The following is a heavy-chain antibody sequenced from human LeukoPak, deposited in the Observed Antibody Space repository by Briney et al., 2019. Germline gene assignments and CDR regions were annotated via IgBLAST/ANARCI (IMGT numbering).Heavy chain of an antibody. CDR3: ARDSGIYRTIDY. Sequence: GSLRLSCVASGFTFNNYSMNWVRQAPGKGLEWVSSISSSSTYVYHADSVKGRFTISRDNAKNSLYLQMNSLRAEDTAVYYCARDSGIYRTIDYWGQGTLVTVSS. CDR2: ISSSSTYV. D-gene: IGHD1-26*01. J-gene: IGHJ4*02. V-gene: IGHV3-21*01. CDR1: GFTFNNYS.